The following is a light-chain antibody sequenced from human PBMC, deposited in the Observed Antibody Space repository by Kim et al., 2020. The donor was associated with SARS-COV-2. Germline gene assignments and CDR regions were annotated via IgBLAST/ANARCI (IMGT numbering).Light chain of an antibody. CDR3: QHYDSSPWT. Sequence: SPGHSATLSCRASQSVYRNFVAWYQQKPGQTPRRLIYAASSRATGIPDRFTGSGSGTDFTLTISRLEPEDFAVYYCQHYDSSPWTFGKGTKVDIK. V-gene: IGKV3-20*01. CDR1: QSVYRNF. CDR2: AAS. J-gene: IGKJ1*01.